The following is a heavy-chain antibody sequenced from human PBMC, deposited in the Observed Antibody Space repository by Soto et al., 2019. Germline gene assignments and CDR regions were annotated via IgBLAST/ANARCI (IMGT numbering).Heavy chain of an antibody. CDR2: IRRKANSYAT. CDR3: TSWGDYVLWYY. Sequence: EVQLVESGGGLVQPGGSLKLSCAASGFTFSGSAMHWVRQASGKGLEWVGRIRRKANSYATAYAASVKGRFTISRDDSKNTAYLQMNSLKTEDTAVYYWTSWGDYVLWYYWGQGTLVTVSS. J-gene: IGHJ4*02. D-gene: IGHD4-17*01. V-gene: IGHV3-73*01. CDR1: GFTFSGSA.